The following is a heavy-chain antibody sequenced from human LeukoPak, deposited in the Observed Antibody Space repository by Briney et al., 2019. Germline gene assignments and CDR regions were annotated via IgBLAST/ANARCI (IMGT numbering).Heavy chain of an antibody. Sequence: PGRSLGLSCAASGFTFSSYGMHWVRQAPGKGLEWVANIKQDGSEKNYVDSVKGRFTISRDNAKNSLYLQMNSLRAEDTAVYYCASGLELDYWGQGTLVTVSS. J-gene: IGHJ4*02. V-gene: IGHV3-7*03. CDR1: GFTFSSYG. CDR2: IKQDGSEK. CDR3: ASGLELDY.